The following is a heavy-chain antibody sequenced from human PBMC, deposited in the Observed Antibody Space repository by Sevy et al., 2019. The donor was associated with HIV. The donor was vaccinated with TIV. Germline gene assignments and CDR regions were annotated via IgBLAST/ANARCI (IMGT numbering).Heavy chain of an antibody. J-gene: IGHJ4*02. Sequence: GGSLRLSCTASGFTFGDYAMSWFRQAPGKGLEWVGFIRSKAYGGTTEYAASVKGRFTISRDDSKSIAYLQMNSLKTEDTAVYYCTREGSGARHIVVVTAPDYWGQGTLVTVSS. D-gene: IGHD2-21*02. CDR2: IRSKAYGGTT. CDR3: TREGSGARHIVVVTAPDY. V-gene: IGHV3-49*03. CDR1: GFTFGDYA.